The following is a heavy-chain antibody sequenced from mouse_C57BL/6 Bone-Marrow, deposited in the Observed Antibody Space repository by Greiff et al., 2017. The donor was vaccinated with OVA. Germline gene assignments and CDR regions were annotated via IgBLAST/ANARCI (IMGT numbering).Heavy chain of an antibody. CDR3: ARQNYGSSSYAMDY. CDR2: ISNLAYSI. Sequence: EVMLVESGGGLVQPGGSLKLSCAASGFTFSDYGMAWVRQAPRKGPEWVAFISNLAYSIYYADTVTGRFTISRENAKNTLYLEMSSLRSEDTAMYYCARQNYGSSSYAMDYWGQGTSVTVSS. CDR1: GFTFSDYG. D-gene: IGHD1-1*01. V-gene: IGHV5-15*01. J-gene: IGHJ4*01.